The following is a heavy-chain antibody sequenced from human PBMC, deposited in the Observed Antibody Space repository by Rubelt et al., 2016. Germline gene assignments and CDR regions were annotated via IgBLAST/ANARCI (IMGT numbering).Heavy chain of an antibody. V-gene: IGHV3-9*01. CDR3: AKAFCSSTSCYTGDY. CDR1: GFSFDDYA. J-gene: IGHJ4*02. CDR2: MTWNSGSI. D-gene: IGHD2-2*01. Sequence: EVQLVESGGGLVQPGRSLRLSCAASGFSFDDYAMHWVRQAPGKGLEWVSSMTWNSGSIGYADSVKGRVAISRDNSKNTLFLQMRSLRADETAVYYCAKAFCSSTSCYTGDYWGQGSLVTVSS.